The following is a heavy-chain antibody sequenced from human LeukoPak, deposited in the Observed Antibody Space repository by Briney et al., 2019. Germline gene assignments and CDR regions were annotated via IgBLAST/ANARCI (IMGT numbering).Heavy chain of an antibody. J-gene: IGHJ4*02. V-gene: IGHV1-46*03. D-gene: IGHD2-2*02. Sequence: ASVKVSCKASGGTFSSYAISWVRQAPGQGLEWMGIINPSGGSTSYAQKFQGRVTMTRDTSTSTVYMELSSLRSEDTAVYYCAREGRRYCSSTSCYNDYWGQGTLVTVSS. CDR3: AREGRRYCSSTSCYNDY. CDR1: GGTFSSYA. CDR2: INPSGGST.